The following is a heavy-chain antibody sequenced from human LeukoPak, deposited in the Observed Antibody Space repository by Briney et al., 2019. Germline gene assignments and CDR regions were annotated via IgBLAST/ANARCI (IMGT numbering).Heavy chain of an antibody. D-gene: IGHD2-2*01. Sequence: GGSLRLSCAASGFTFSDYWMSWVRQAPGKGLEWVANIKFDGSEIYYVDSVKGRFTISRDNAKNSLYLQMNGLRAEDTAVYYCARPRYCTSRNCWCDYWGQGTLVTVSS. CDR3: ARPRYCTSRNCWCDY. V-gene: IGHV3-7*01. J-gene: IGHJ4*02. CDR2: IKFDGSEI. CDR1: GFTFSDYW.